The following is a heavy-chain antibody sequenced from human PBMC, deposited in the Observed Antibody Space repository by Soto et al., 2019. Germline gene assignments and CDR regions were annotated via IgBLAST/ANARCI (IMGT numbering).Heavy chain of an antibody. Sequence: SETLSLTCTVSGGSISSYYWSWIRQPPGKGLEWIGYIYYSGSTNYNPSLKSRVTISVDTSKNQFSLKLSSVTAADTAVYYCARHVTSDYYDSSGYFDYWGQGTLVTVSS. J-gene: IGHJ4*02. V-gene: IGHV4-59*01. CDR1: GGSISSYY. CDR2: IYYSGST. CDR3: ARHVTSDYYDSSGYFDY. D-gene: IGHD3-22*01.